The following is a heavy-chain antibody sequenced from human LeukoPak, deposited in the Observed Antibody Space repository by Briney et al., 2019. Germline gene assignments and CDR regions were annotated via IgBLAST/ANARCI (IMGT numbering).Heavy chain of an antibody. V-gene: IGHV4-39*07. CDR3: ARGHHIVVADGY. Sequence: PSETLSLTCTVSGGSISSSSYYWGWIRQPPGKGLEWIGSIYYSGSTYYNPSLKSRVTISVDTSKNQFSLKLSSVTAADTAVYYCARGHHIVVADGYWGQGTLVTVSS. D-gene: IGHD2-21*01. CDR1: GGSISSSSYY. J-gene: IGHJ4*02. CDR2: IYYSGST.